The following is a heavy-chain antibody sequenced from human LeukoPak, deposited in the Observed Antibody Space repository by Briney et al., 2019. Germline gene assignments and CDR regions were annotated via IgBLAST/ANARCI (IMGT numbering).Heavy chain of an antibody. D-gene: IGHD1-26*01. CDR1: GFTFSNAW. CDR2: IKSKTDGGTT. CDR3: TTEVGATDAFDI. Sequence: PGGSLRLSCAASGFTFSNAWMSWVRQAPGKGLEWVGRIKSKTDGGTTDYAAPVKGRFTISRDDSKNTLYLQMNSLKTEDTAVYYCTTEVGATDAFDIWGQGTMVTVSS. J-gene: IGHJ3*02. V-gene: IGHV3-15*01.